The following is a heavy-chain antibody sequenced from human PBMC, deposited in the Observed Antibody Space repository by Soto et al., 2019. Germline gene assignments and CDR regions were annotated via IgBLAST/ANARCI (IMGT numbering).Heavy chain of an antibody. Sequence: PSETLSLTCTVSGGSISSGDYYWSWIRQPPGKGLEWIGYIYYSGSTYYNPSLKSRVTISVDTSKNQFSLKLSSVTAADTAVYYCARQHMNGSGSYYMMDYFDYWGQGTLVTVSS. D-gene: IGHD3-10*01. CDR1: GGSISSGDYY. J-gene: IGHJ4*02. CDR3: ARQHMNGSGSYYMMDYFDY. CDR2: IYYSGST. V-gene: IGHV4-30-4*01.